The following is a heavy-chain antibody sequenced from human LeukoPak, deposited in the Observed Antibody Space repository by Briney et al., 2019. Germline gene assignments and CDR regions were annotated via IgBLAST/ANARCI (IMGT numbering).Heavy chain of an antibody. CDR1: GGTFSSYA. CDR3: ARVLSQYSYGQNRPYYFDY. D-gene: IGHD5-18*01. CDR2: IIPIFGTA. Sequence: ASVKVSCTASGGTFSSYAISWVRQAPGQGLEWMGGIIPIFGTANYAQKFQGRVTITTDESTSTAYMELSSLRSEDTAGYYCARVLSQYSYGQNRPYYFDYWGQGTLVTVSS. J-gene: IGHJ4*02. V-gene: IGHV1-69*05.